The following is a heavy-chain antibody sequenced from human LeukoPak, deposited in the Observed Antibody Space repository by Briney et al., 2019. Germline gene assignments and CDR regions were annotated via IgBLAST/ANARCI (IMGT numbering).Heavy chain of an antibody. Sequence: ASVKVSCKASGYTFTSYYMHWVRQAPGQGLEWMGIINPSGGSTSYAQKFQGRVTMTTDTSTNTAYMELRSLRSDDTAVYFCARDWSGYWGQGTLVTVSS. D-gene: IGHD3-10*01. CDR1: GYTFTSYY. CDR2: INPSGGST. J-gene: IGHJ4*02. CDR3: ARDWSGY. V-gene: IGHV1-46*01.